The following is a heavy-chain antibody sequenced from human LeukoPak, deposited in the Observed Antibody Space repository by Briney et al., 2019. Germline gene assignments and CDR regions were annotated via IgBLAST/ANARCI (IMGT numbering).Heavy chain of an antibody. CDR2: ISSSGSTI. V-gene: IGHV3-11*04. CDR3: AKDQHSGYDISFHYYYGMDV. J-gene: IGHJ6*02. Sequence: RPGGSLRLSCAASGFTFSDYYMSWIRQAPGKGLEWVSYISSSGSTIYYADSVKGRFTISRDNAKNSLYLQMNSLRAEDTAVYYCAKDQHSGYDISFHYYYGMDVWGQGTTVTVSS. D-gene: IGHD5-12*01. CDR1: GFTFSDYY.